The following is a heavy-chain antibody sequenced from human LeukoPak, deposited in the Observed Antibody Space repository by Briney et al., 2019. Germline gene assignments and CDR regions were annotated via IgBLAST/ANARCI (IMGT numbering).Heavy chain of an antibody. D-gene: IGHD6-19*01. Sequence: SETLSLTCTVSGGSISSSSYYWGWIRQPPGKGLEWIGSIYYSGSAYYDPSLKSRVTISADTSKNQFSLKLSSVTAADTAVYYCAREGLIAVAGTMAYYFDYWGQGSLVTVSS. CDR2: IYYSGSA. V-gene: IGHV4-39*07. CDR1: GGSISSSSYY. CDR3: AREGLIAVAGTMAYYFDY. J-gene: IGHJ4*02.